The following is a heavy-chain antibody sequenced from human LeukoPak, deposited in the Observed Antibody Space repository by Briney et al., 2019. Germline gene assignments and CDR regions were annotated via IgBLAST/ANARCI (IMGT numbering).Heavy chain of an antibody. Sequence: PSETLSLTCAVYGGSFSGYYWSWIRQPPGKGLEWIGEINHSGSTNYNPSLKSRVTISVDTSKNQFSLKLSSVTAADTAVYYCARHSGGYSSSWYVYWGQGTLVTVSS. CDR1: GGSFSGYY. V-gene: IGHV4-34*01. D-gene: IGHD6-13*01. CDR3: ARHSGGYSSSWYVY. CDR2: INHSGST. J-gene: IGHJ4*02.